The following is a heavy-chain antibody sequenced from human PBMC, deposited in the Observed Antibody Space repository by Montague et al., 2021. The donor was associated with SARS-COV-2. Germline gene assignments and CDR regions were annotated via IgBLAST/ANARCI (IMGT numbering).Heavy chain of an antibody. CDR1: GGSISTYY. D-gene: IGHD3-16*01. CDR3: VRLQEGKFGSRTYSPFCYLDV. CDR2: IFYSGST. V-gene: IGHV4-59*08. Sequence: SETLSLTCAVHGGSISTYYWSWIRQPPGKGLEYIGDIFYSGSTTYNPSLKSRVTISVDTSKNQFSLKLTSVTAADTAVYYCVRLQEGKFGSRTYSPFCYLDVWGRGTPVTVSS. J-gene: IGHJ2*01.